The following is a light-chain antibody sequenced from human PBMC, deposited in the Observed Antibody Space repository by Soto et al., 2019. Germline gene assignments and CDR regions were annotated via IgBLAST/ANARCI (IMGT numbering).Light chain of an antibody. CDR2: GAS. CDR1: QSVRSSS. V-gene: IGKV3-20*01. J-gene: IGKJ1*01. Sequence: EIVLTQSPGTLSLSPGERASLSCRASQSVRSSSLAWYQQKPGQPPRLLIYGASSRATGIPDRFSGSGCGTEFTLTISRLEPEDFAVYFCQQYGDSPDTDRWTFGPGTKVEIK. CDR3: QQYGDSPDTDRWT.